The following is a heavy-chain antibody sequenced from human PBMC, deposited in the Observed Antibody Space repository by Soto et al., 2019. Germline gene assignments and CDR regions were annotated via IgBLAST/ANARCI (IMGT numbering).Heavy chain of an antibody. J-gene: IGHJ4*02. CDR3: AREGEYCSGGSCYPDDY. D-gene: IGHD2-15*01. CDR2: IYYSGST. Sequence: SETLSLTCTVSGGSISSGDYYWSWIRQPPGKGLEWIGYIYYSGSTYYDPSLKSRVTISVDTSKNQFSLKLSSVTAADTAVYYCAREGEYCSGGSCYPDDYWGQGTLVTVSS. CDR1: GGSISSGDYY. V-gene: IGHV4-30-4*01.